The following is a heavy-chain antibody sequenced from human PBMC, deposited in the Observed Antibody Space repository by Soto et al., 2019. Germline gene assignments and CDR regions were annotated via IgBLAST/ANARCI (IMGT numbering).Heavy chain of an antibody. CDR3: GRDDGLSMTNVKALDI. J-gene: IGHJ3*02. D-gene: IGHD1-1*01. V-gene: IGHV3-21*01. CDR1: GFTFSRYY. CDR2: ISTTSTYT. Sequence: PGGSLRLSCAASGFTFSRYYMNWVRQAPGTGLEWVSSISTTSTYTHYAHSLKGRFTITRDNAKKFLYLQIDSLRAEDSAVSYCGRDDGLSMTNVKALDIWGQGTKVNVSS.